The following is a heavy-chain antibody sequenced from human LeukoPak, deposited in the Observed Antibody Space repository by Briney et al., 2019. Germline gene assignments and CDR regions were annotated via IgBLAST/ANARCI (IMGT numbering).Heavy chain of an antibody. CDR2: ISGSGSTI. Sequence: GGCLRLSCAATGFTFRSYEMNWVRQAPGKGLEWVSYISGSGSTIYYADSVKGRFTISRDNAKNSLYLQMNSLRAEDTAVYYCAREANPDAFDIWGQGTMVTVSS. V-gene: IGHV3-48*03. D-gene: IGHD4/OR15-4a*01. CDR1: GFTFRSYE. CDR3: AREANPDAFDI. J-gene: IGHJ3*02.